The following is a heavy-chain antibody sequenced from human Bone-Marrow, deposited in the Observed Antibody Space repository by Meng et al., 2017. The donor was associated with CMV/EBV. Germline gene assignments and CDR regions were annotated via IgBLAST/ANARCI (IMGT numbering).Heavy chain of an antibody. CDR2: ISWNSGSI. Sequence: SLKISCAASGFTFDDYAMHWVRQAPGKGLEWVSGISWNSGSIGYADSVKGRFTISRDYAKNSLYLQMNSLRAEDTAVYYCARALVRGVPYSDYYYYYGMDVWGQRTTVTVSS. CDR1: GFTFDDYA. J-gene: IGHJ6*02. CDR3: ARALVRGVPYSDYYYYYGMDV. V-gene: IGHV3-9*01. D-gene: IGHD3-10*01.